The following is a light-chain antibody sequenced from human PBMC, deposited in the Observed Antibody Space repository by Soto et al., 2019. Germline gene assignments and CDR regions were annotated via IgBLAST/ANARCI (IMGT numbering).Light chain of an antibody. CDR3: QQRSNWPWT. Sequence: EIVLTQSPATLPLSPGERATLSCRASQSVSIYLAWYQQKPGQAPRLLIYDASSRATDIQARFTGSGSGTDFTLTISSLEPEDFAVYYCQQRSNWPWTFGQGTKVEIK. J-gene: IGKJ1*01. CDR1: QSVSIY. CDR2: DAS. V-gene: IGKV3-11*01.